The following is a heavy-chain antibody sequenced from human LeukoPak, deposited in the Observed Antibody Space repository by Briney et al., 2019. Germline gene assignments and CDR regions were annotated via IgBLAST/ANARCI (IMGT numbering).Heavy chain of an antibody. D-gene: IGHD3-9*01. CDR3: AKADILTGYYFDY. CDR1: GFTFSSYA. J-gene: IGHJ4*02. Sequence: GGPLGLSCAASGFTFSSYAMSWVRQAPGKGLEWVSAISGSGGSTYYADSVKGRFTISRDNSKNTLYLQMNSLRAEDTAVYYCAKADILTGYYFDYWGQGTLVTVSS. V-gene: IGHV3-23*01. CDR2: ISGSGGST.